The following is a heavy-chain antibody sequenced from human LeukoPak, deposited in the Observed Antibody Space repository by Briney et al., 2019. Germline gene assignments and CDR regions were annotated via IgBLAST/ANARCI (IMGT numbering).Heavy chain of an antibody. Sequence: SETLSLTCAVYGGSFSGYYWSWIRQPPGKGLEWIGEINHSGSTNYNPSLKSRVTISVDTSKNQFSLKLSSVTAADTAVYYCARGRRYYYGSASYYYYYMDVWAKGPRSPSP. J-gene: IGHJ6*03. CDR1: GGSFSGYY. CDR3: ARGRRYYYGSASYYYYYMDV. CDR2: INHSGST. V-gene: IGHV4-34*01. D-gene: IGHD3-10*01.